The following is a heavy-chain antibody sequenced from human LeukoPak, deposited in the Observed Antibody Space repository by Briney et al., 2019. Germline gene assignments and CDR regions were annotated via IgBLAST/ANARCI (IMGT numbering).Heavy chain of an antibody. J-gene: IGHJ4*02. CDR2: FDHCGST. V-gene: IGHV4-38-2*02. D-gene: IGHD6-19*01. CDR1: GYSISSGYE. CDR3: ARDSALAQAVMFDY. Sequence: SETLSLTCTVSGYSISSGYEWGWIRQPPGKGLELTGIFDHCGSTYYNQSLKSRITISLDTSKNQFSLKLSSVTAADTAVYYCARDSALAQAVMFDYWGQGTLVTVSS.